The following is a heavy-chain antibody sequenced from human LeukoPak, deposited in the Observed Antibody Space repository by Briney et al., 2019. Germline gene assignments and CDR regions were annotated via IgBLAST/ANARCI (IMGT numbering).Heavy chain of an antibody. J-gene: IGHJ4*02. CDR3: ARDHIRYGGHPRDPSFDY. Sequence: GGSLRLSCAASGFTFSSYSMNWVRQAPGKGLEWVSSISSSSSYIYYADSVKGRFTISRDNAKNSLYLQMNSLRAEDTAVYYCARDHIRYGGHPRDPSFDYWGQGTLVTVSS. CDR1: GFTFSSYS. D-gene: IGHD1-26*01. V-gene: IGHV3-21*01. CDR2: ISSSSSYI.